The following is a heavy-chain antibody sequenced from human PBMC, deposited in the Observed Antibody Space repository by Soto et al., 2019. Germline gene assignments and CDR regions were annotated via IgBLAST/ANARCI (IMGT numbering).Heavy chain of an antibody. CDR1: GGTISGYY. J-gene: IGHJ4*02. CDR3: ARHRRTTVAKGYFDS. Sequence: QVQLQESGPGLVKPSETLSLTCTVTGGTISGYYWSWIRQAPGKGLEWIAYIYNSGTTNYNPSLKSRVTISEDSSKNPISLKLSSVTAADTAVYYCARHRRTTVAKGYFDSWGQGALVTVSS. V-gene: IGHV4-59*08. D-gene: IGHD5-12*01. CDR2: IYNSGTT.